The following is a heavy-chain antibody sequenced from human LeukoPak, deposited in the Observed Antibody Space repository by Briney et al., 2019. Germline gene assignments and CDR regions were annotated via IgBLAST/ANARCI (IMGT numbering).Heavy chain of an antibody. CDR2: ISGSGGST. CDR3: AKDPQFVVVPAAHNNWFDP. CDR1: GFTFSSYA. V-gene: IGHV3-23*01. J-gene: IGHJ5*02. D-gene: IGHD2-2*01. Sequence: GGSLRLSCAASGFTFSSYAMSWVRQAPGKGLEWVSAISGSGGSTYYADSVKGRFTISRDNSKNTLYLQMNSLRAEDTAVYYYAKDPQFVVVPAAHNNWFDPWGQGTLVTVSS.